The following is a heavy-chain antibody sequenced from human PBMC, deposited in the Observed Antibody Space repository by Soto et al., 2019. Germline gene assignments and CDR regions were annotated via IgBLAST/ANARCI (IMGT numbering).Heavy chain of an antibody. CDR3: ATLDSTTVVPIRYFQH. CDR2: FDPEDGET. J-gene: IGHJ1*01. Sequence: ASVKVSCKVSGYTLTELSMHWVRQAPGKGLEWMGGFDPEDGETIYAQKFQGRVTMTEDTSTDTAYMELSSLRSEDTAVYYCATLDSTTVVPIRYFQHWGQGTLVTVSS. CDR1: GYTLTELS. V-gene: IGHV1-24*01. D-gene: IGHD4-17*01.